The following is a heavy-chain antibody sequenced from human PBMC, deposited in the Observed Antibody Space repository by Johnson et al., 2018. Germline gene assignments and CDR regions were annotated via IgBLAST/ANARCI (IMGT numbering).Heavy chain of an antibody. CDR2: IHYTGST. CDR1: GGSFSTYY. D-gene: IGHD1-26*01. Sequence: QVQLQESGPGLVKPSETLSLTGTISGGSFSTYYWSWIRQPPGKGLEWVAYIHYTGSTNYNPSLKSRVTMSGDTSESQFSLKLTSVTAAATAVYYCAREWSACDFWGQGTIVIVSS. J-gene: IGHJ3*01. V-gene: IGHV4-59*01. CDR3: AREWSACDF.